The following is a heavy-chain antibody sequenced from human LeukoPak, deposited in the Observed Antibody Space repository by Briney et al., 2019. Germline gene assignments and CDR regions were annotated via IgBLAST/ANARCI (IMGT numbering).Heavy chain of an antibody. Sequence: GRSLRLSCAASGLTFRSYGTHCVRQAPGKGLEWVAVISYEGSNKYYADSVKGRFTISRDNSKNTLYLQMNSLRAEDTAVYYCANGRPGYSCGLDYGGQGTLVTVSS. J-gene: IGHJ4*02. CDR2: ISYEGSNK. V-gene: IGHV3-30*18. D-gene: IGHD5-18*01. CDR3: ANGRPGYSCGLDY. CDR1: GLTFRSYG.